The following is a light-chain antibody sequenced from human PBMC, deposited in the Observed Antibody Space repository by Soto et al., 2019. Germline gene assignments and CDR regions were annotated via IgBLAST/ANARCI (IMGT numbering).Light chain of an antibody. CDR1: NSNVGRNS. CDR2: SDT. Sequence: QSVLTQPPSASGTPGQRVTISCSGSNSNVGRNSVNWYQQLPGTAPKLLIYSDTQRPSGVPDRFSGSKSGASASLAISGLQSEDESDYYCAVWDDSLNGLVFGGGTKVTVL. V-gene: IGLV1-44*01. CDR3: AVWDDSLNGLV. J-gene: IGLJ2*01.